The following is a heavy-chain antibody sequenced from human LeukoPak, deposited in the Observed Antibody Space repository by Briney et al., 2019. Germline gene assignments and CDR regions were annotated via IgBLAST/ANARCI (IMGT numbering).Heavy chain of an antibody. CDR2: INPNSDET. V-gene: IGHV1-2*04. J-gene: IGHJ6*02. Sequence: ASVNVSFKASGYTLTGYYMHWVRQPPGQGREGMGWINPNSDETNYAQRLQGWVTMTRHTSIRTAYMALSRLRYDHTAVYYFSRSHRDGYSRWDVWGQGTTVTAS. CDR3: SRSHRDGYSRWDV. D-gene: IGHD5-24*01. CDR1: GYTLTGYY.